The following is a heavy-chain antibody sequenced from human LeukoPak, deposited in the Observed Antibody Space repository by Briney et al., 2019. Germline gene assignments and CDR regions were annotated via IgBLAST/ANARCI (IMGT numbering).Heavy chain of an antibody. V-gene: IGHV1-18*01. CDR3: ARAGVNIGGIIVNSLDS. CDR2: ISGYNGNT. J-gene: IGHJ4*02. CDR1: GYAFRNYG. Sequence: GASVKVPCKASGYAFRNYGISWVRQAPGQGPEWMGWISGYNGNTKYAQSLQDRVKMNIDTSTSTAYVELTNLTADDTGVYYCARAGVNIGGIIVNSLDSWGQGTLVTVSS. D-gene: IGHD3-16*02.